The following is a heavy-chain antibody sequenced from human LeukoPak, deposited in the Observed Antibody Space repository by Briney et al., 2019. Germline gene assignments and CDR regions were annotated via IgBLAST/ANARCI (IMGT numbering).Heavy chain of an antibody. Sequence: PGGYLRLSCAASGFTFDDYAMHWVRQAPGKGLEWVSGISWNSGSIGYADSVKGRFTISRDNAKNSLYLQMNSLRAEDTALYYCAKDILRVMVRGVIMGDAFDIWGQGTMVTVSS. CDR3: AKDILRVMVRGVIMGDAFDI. V-gene: IGHV3-9*01. J-gene: IGHJ3*02. D-gene: IGHD3-10*01. CDR2: ISWNSGSI. CDR1: GFTFDDYA.